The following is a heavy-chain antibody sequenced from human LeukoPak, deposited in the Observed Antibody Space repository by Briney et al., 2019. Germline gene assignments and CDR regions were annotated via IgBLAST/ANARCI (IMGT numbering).Heavy chain of an antibody. CDR3: ARRGITMVRVAPNWFDP. Sequence: PSETLSLTCAVYGGSFSGYYWSWIRQPPGKGLEWIGEINHSGSTNYNPSLKSRVTISVDTSKNQFSLKLSSVTAADTAVYYCARRGITMVRVAPNWFDPWGQGTLVTVSS. CDR2: INHSGST. V-gene: IGHV4-34*01. D-gene: IGHD3-10*01. J-gene: IGHJ5*02. CDR1: GGSFSGYY.